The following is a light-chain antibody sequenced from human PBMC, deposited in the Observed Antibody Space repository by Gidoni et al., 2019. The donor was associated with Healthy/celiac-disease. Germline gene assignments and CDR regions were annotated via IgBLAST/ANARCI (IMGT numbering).Light chain of an antibody. J-gene: IGKJ2*01. V-gene: IGKV3-20*01. Sequence: EIVLTQSPGTLSLSPGERATLSCRASQSVSSSDLAWYQQKPGQAPRLLIYGESSRATGIPDRFSGSGSGTDFTLTISRLEPEDFAVYYCQQYGSSLYTFGQGTKLEIK. CDR2: GES. CDR1: QSVSSSD. CDR3: QQYGSSLYT.